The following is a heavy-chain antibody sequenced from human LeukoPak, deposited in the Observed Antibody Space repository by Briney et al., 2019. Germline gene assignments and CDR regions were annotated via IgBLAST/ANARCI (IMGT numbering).Heavy chain of an antibody. CDR1: GGTFSSYA. V-gene: IGHV1-69*01. CDR3: ARGVGATTHYFDY. J-gene: IGHJ4*02. D-gene: IGHD1-26*01. CDR2: IIPIFGTA. Sequence: SVKVSCKASGGTFSSYATSWVRQAPGQGLEWMGGIIPIFGTANYAQKFQGRVTITADESTSTAYMELSSLRSEDTAVYYCARGVGATTHYFDYWGQGTLVTVSS.